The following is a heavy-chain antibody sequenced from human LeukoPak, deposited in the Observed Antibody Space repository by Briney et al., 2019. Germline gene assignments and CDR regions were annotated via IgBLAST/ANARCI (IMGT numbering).Heavy chain of an antibody. D-gene: IGHD6-19*01. J-gene: IGHJ4*02. CDR1: GYTFTGYY. CDR2: INPDGGGT. Sequence: ASVKVSCKTSGYTFTGYYIHWVRQAPGEGLEWMGWINPDGGGTNYAQKLQGRVTMTTDTSTTTAYMELRSLRSDDTAVYYCARDFAVAGTAGYWGQGTLVTVSS. V-gene: IGHV1-2*02. CDR3: ARDFAVAGTAGY.